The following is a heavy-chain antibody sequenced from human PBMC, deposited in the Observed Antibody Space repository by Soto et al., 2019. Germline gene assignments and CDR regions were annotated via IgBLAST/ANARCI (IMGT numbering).Heavy chain of an antibody. J-gene: IGHJ6*02. V-gene: IGHV4-30-4*01. CDR2: IYYSGST. CDR3: AREQMVRGVTLSGYYYGMDV. D-gene: IGHD3-10*01. CDR1: GGSISSGDYY. Sequence: TSETLSLTCTVSGGSISSGDYYWSWIRQPPGKGLEWIGYIYYSGSTYYNPSLKSRVTISVDTSKNQFSLKLSSVTAADTAVYYCAREQMVRGVTLSGYYYGMDVWGQGTTVTVSS.